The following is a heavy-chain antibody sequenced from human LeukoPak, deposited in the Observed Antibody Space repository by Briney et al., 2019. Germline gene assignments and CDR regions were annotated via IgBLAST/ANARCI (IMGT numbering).Heavy chain of an antibody. V-gene: IGHV1-69*13. CDR2: VIPIFGTA. CDR3: ARPPTPYCSGGSCYSNDAFDI. J-gene: IGHJ3*02. Sequence: SVKVSCQASGGTFSSYAISWVRQTPGQGLEWMRGVIPIFGTANYAQKFQGRVTITADESTSTAYMELSSLRSEDTAVYYCARPPTPYCSGGSCYSNDAFDIWGQGTMVTVSS. CDR1: GGTFSSYA. D-gene: IGHD2-15*01.